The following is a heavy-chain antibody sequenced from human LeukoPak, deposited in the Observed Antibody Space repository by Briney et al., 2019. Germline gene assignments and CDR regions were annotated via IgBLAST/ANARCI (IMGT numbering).Heavy chain of an antibody. CDR3: TRGDGLTAALTQRWFDP. J-gene: IGHJ5*02. Sequence: ASVKVSCKASGYTFTTYDINWVRQATGQGLEWMGWTNPNSGNTDYAQKFQGRVTMTRNTSMSTAYMELRSLRSEDTAVYYCTRGDGLTAALTQRWFDPWGQGTLVTVSS. CDR2: TNPNSGNT. D-gene: IGHD6-13*01. CDR1: GYTFTTYD. V-gene: IGHV1-8*01.